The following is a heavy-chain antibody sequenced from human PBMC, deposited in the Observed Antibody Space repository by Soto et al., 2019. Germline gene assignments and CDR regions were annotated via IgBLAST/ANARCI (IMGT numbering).Heavy chain of an antibody. J-gene: IGHJ3*02. CDR1: GGFVSSGSYY. V-gene: IGHV4-34*01. CDR3: ARVERGTATTVVDAFDI. Sequence: QVQLQQWGAGLLKPSETLSLTCAVYGGFVSSGSYYWSWIRQPPGKGLAWIGEMSHSGGTHFNPSLKGRVTLSVDTSKNQFSLKMSSVTAADTALYYCARVERGTATTVVDAFDIWGPGTMVTVSS. D-gene: IGHD1-1*01. CDR2: MSHSGGT.